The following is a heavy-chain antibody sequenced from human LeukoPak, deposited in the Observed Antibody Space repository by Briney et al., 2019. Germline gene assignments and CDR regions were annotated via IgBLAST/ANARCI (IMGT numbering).Heavy chain of an antibody. V-gene: IGHV1-8*03. J-gene: IGHJ4*02. Sequence: ASVTVSCKASGYTFTNYHINWVRQATGERPQWMGWMNPNNGDSGYAQKFQGRVTITRDTSISTSYMELRSLRSDDTAVYFCARTTSFTASGYDYWGQGTLVTVSS. CDR2: MNPNNGDS. CDR3: ARTTSFTASGYDY. D-gene: IGHD6-25*01. CDR1: GYTFTNYH.